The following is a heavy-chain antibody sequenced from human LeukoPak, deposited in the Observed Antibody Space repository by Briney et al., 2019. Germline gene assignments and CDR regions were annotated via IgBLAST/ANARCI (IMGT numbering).Heavy chain of an antibody. CDR2: ISAYNGNT. D-gene: IGHD6-19*01. J-gene: IGHJ3*02. Sequence: ASVKVSCKASGYTFTSYGISWVRQAPGQGLEWMGWISAYNGNTNYAQKLQGRVTMTTDTSTSTAYLELRSLRSDDTAVYYCARNRGGWPQGAFDIWGQGTMVTVSS. CDR1: GYTFTSYG. CDR3: ARNRGGWPQGAFDI. V-gene: IGHV1-18*01.